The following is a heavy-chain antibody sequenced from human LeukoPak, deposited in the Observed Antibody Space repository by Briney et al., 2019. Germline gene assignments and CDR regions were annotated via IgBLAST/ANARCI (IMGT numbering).Heavy chain of an antibody. V-gene: IGHV3-21*01. J-gene: IGHJ4*02. CDR3: ARASYTFGEVVVHLYYFDY. Sequence: GGSLRLSCAASGFTFRDYTMNWVRQAPGKGLEWVSAISKSGTYIKYADSVKGRFTVSRDNAKNSLFLQMNSLRVEDTAVYFCARASYTFGEVVVHLYYFDYWGQGTLVTVSS. CDR2: ISKSGTYI. CDR1: GFTFRDYT. D-gene: IGHD3-16*02.